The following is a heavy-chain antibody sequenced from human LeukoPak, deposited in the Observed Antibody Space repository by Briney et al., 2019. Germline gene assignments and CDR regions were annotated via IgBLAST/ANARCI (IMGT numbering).Heavy chain of an antibody. CDR3: ARTHYYHDSSGYCYAF. J-gene: IGHJ3*01. D-gene: IGHD3-22*01. Sequence: SETLSLTCTVSGGSINSHSYHWGWIRQPPGKGLEWIGSIYYSGSTYYNPSLKSRITISIDTSKNQFSLRVSSVTAADTAVYYCARTHYYHDSSGYCYAFWGQGTMVTVSS. CDR2: IYYSGST. V-gene: IGHV4-39*01. CDR1: GGSINSHSYH.